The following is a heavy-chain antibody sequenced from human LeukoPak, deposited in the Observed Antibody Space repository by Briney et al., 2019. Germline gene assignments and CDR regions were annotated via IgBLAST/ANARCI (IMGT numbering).Heavy chain of an antibody. Sequence: XRXXTIYHSVSTYYTPSLKSRVTISVDTSKTHFSLKLSSLTAADTAVYYCARGVTYGLGLNFFDPWGQGPLLTVSS. J-gene: IGHJ5*02. D-gene: IGHD4-23*01. CDR2: IYHSVST. CDR3: ARGVTYGLGLNFFDP. V-gene: IGHV4-38-2*02.